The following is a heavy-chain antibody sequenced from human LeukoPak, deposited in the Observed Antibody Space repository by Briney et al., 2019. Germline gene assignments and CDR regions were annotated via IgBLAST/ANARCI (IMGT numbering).Heavy chain of an antibody. V-gene: IGHV3-15*01. CDR1: GFTFSNAW. J-gene: IGHJ3*02. D-gene: IGHD2-2*01. CDR3: TPSTTLGYVDAFDT. CDR2: IKSKTDGGTT. Sequence: GGSLRLSCAASGFTFSNAWMSWVRQAPGKGLEWVGRIKSKTDGGTTDYAAPVKGRFTISRDDSKNTLYLQMNSLKTEDTAVYYCTPSTTLGYVDAFDTWGQGTMVTVSS.